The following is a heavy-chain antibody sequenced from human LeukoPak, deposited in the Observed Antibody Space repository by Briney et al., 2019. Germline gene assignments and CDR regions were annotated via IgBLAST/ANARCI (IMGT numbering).Heavy chain of an antibody. CDR1: GGSISSYY. Sequence: KTSETLSLTCTVSGGSISSYYWSWIRQPPGKGLEWIGYIYYSGSTNYSPSLKSRVTISVDTSKNQFSLKLSSVTAADTAVYYCARLYGSGSYQIDPWGQGTLVTVSS. J-gene: IGHJ5*02. V-gene: IGHV4-59*08. CDR3: ARLYGSGSYQIDP. D-gene: IGHD3-10*01. CDR2: IYYSGST.